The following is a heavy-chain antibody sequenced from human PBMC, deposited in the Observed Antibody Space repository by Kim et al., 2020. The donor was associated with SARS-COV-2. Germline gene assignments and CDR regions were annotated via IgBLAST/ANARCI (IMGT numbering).Heavy chain of an antibody. Sequence: SETLSLTCTVSGGSISNYYWNWIRQPPGKGLEWIGYIYYSGSTDYNPSLKSRVTISVDTSKNQFSLKLSSVTTADMAVYYCARGKAATRGYYDMDVWGQGTTVTVSS. J-gene: IGHJ6*02. D-gene: IGHD6-13*01. CDR3: ARGKAATRGYYDMDV. V-gene: IGHV4-59*01. CDR1: GGSISNYY. CDR2: IYYSGST.